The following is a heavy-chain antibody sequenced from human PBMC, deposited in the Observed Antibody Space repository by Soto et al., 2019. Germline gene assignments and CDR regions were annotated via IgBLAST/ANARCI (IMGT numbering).Heavy chain of an antibody. CDR3: ARDALAYCGGDCYPRYNWFDP. Sequence: ASVKVSCKASGYTFTGYYMHCVRQAPGQGLEWMGMINPNSGGTSYAQKFQGKVTMTRDTSTSTVYMERSSLRCEDTAVYYCARDALAYCGGDCYPRYNWFDPWGQGTLVTVSS. CDR2: INPNSGGT. CDR1: GYTFTGYY. D-gene: IGHD2-21*02. J-gene: IGHJ5*02. V-gene: IGHV1-46*01.